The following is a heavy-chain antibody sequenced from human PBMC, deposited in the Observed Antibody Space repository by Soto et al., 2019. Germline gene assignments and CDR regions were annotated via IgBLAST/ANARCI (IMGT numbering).Heavy chain of an antibody. V-gene: IGHV4-31*03. CDR3: ARGRVVVVVAATRYWFDP. CDR1: GGSISSGGYY. D-gene: IGHD2-15*01. CDR2: IYYSGST. Sequence: QVQLQESGPGLVKPSQTLSLTCTVSGGSISSGGYYWSWIRQHPGKGLEWIGYIYYSGSTYYNPSRKSGVTISVEKYKIQFSLKLSSVPAADAGVYYCARGRVVVVVAATRYWFDPWGQGTLVTVSS. J-gene: IGHJ5*02.